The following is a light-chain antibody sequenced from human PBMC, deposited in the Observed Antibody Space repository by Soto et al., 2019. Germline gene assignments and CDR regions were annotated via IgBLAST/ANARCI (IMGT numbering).Light chain of an antibody. CDR1: SSNIGTGYD. CDR2: GSV. J-gene: IGLJ1*01. Sequence: QSVLTQPPSVSGAPGQGVTISCTGSSSNIGTGYDVHWYQQLPRTAPKLLIYGSVNRPSGVPDRFSASKSGTSASLAITGLRPEDEADYYCQSYDSRLSGYVFGTGTKLTVL. CDR3: QSYDSRLSGYV. V-gene: IGLV1-40*01.